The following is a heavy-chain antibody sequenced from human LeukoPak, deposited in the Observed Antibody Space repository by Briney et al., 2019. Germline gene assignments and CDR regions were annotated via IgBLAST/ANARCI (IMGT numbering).Heavy chain of an antibody. CDR3: AREYNWNVLPLDY. Sequence: GGSLRLSCAASGFTFSSYWMSWVRQAPGKGLEWVANIKQDGSEKYYVDSVKGRLTISRDNAKNSLYLQMNSLRAEDTAVYYCAREYNWNVLPLDYWGQGTLVTVSS. CDR2: IKQDGSEK. D-gene: IGHD1-1*01. J-gene: IGHJ4*02. V-gene: IGHV3-7*01. CDR1: GFTFSSYW.